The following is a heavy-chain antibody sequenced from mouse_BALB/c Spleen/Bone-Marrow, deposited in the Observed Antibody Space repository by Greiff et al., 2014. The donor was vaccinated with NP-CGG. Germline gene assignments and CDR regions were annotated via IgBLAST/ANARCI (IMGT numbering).Heavy chain of an antibody. Sequence: VKLLESGPGLVAPSQSLSITCTVSGFSLTSYGVHWVRQPPGKCLEWLGVIWAGGSTNYNSALMSRLSISKDNSKSQVFLKMNSLQTDDTAMYYCASYGNYFDYWGQGTTLTVSS. CDR3: ASYGNYFDY. CDR1: GFSLTSYG. CDR2: IWAGGST. V-gene: IGHV2-9*02. D-gene: IGHD2-1*01. J-gene: IGHJ2*01.